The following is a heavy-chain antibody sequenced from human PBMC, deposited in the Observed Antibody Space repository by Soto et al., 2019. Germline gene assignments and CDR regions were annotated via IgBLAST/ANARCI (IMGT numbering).Heavy chain of an antibody. CDR1: GYTFTSYA. J-gene: IGHJ4*02. D-gene: IGHD1-26*01. V-gene: IGHV1-3*01. CDR3: ARDDSGFSGSHYIDYFSY. CDR2: INAGNGNT. Sequence: ASVKVSCKASGYTFTSYAMHWVRQAPGQSLEWMGWINAGNGNTKYSQKFQGRVTFTRDTSAGTVYMQLSSLTSEDTAVYYCARDDSGFSGSHYIDYFSYWGQGALVTVSS.